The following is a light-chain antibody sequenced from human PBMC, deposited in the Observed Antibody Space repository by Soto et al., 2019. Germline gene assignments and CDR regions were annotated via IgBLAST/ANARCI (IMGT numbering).Light chain of an antibody. CDR3: QQASTFPS. V-gene: IGKV1-12*02. CDR1: QDIGIW. J-gene: IGKJ4*01. Sequence: DIQMTQSPSFVSASLGDTVTITCRASQDIGIWLAWYRQRPGKAPNLLIFAASALESGVPSRFRGSGSGTEFTLTISSLQPEDSANYFCQQASTFPSFGGGTKVEI. CDR2: AAS.